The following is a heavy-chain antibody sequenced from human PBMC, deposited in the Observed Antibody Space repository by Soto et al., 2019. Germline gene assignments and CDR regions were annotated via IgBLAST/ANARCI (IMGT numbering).Heavy chain of an antibody. D-gene: IGHD3-10*01. CDR1: GGSFSGYY. Sequence: SETLSLTCAVYGGSFSGYYWSWIRQPPGKGLEWIGEINHSGSTNYNPSLKSRVTISVDTSKNQFSLKLGSVTAADTAVYYCARDFGGFGDLLLWGQGALVTVSS. CDR2: INHSGST. J-gene: IGHJ4*02. V-gene: IGHV4-34*01. CDR3: ARDFGGFGDLLL.